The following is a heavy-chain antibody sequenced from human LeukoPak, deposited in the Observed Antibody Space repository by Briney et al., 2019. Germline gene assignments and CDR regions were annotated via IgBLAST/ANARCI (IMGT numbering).Heavy chain of an antibody. CDR3: AKEREDDYGDYQDY. CDR2: IRYDGSKK. D-gene: IGHD4-17*01. CDR1: GFTFSSYG. Sequence: PGGSLRLSCAASGFTFSSYGMHWVRQDPGKGLEWVAFIRYDGSKKYYADSVKGRFTISRDNSKNTLYLQMNSLRAEDTAVYYCAKEREDDYGDYQDYWGQGTLVTVSS. V-gene: IGHV3-30*02. J-gene: IGHJ4*02.